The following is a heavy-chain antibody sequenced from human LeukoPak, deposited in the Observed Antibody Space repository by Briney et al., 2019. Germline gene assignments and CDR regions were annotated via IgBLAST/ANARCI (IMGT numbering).Heavy chain of an antibody. CDR1: GFTFSSYA. Sequence: GGSLRLSCAASGFTFSSYAMSWVRQAPGKGLEWVSAISGSGGSTYYADSVKGRFTISRDNSKNTLYLQMNSLRAEDTAVYYCAKDRVGATSKGNWFDPWGQGTLVTVSS. J-gene: IGHJ5*02. CDR2: ISGSGGST. CDR3: AKDRVGATSKGNWFDP. V-gene: IGHV3-23*01. D-gene: IGHD1-26*01.